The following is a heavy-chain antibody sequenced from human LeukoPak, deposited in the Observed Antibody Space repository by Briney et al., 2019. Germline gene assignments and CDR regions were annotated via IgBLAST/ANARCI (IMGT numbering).Heavy chain of an antibody. Sequence: GGSLRLSFAASGFTFDDYAMHWVRQAPGKGLEWVSGISWNSGSIGYADSVKGRFTISRDNAKNSLYLQMNSLRAEDTALYYCAKGVEMATIDDAFDIWGQGTMVTVSS. CDR1: GFTFDDYA. D-gene: IGHD5-24*01. J-gene: IGHJ3*02. V-gene: IGHV3-9*01. CDR3: AKGVEMATIDDAFDI. CDR2: ISWNSGSI.